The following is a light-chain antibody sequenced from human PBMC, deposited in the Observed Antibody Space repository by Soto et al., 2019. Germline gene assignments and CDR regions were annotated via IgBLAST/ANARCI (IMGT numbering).Light chain of an antibody. CDR1: RGISSN. J-gene: IGKJ1*01. CDR3: HQYNKWPQWK. Sequence: IVMTQSPATLSVSPGERATLSCRASRGISSNLAWYQLNPGKDARLLIYAASTRATGIPARFSRSGYGTEFTLPIRSIQSADFAVYYCHQYNKWPQWKFGQGTKVDI. V-gene: IGKV3-15*01. CDR2: AAS.